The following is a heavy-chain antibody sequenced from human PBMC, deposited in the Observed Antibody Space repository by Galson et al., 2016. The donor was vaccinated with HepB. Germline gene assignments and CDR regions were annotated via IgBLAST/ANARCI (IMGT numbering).Heavy chain of an antibody. CDR2: IYPGDSDT. Sequence: QSGAEVKKPGESLQISCKASGYTFTTYWIGWVRQMPGKGLEWMGIIYPGDSDTRYSPSFQGQVTISVDKSISTAYLQWASLKASDTAMYYCASLLGRDSSGYFGYWGQGTLVTVSS. V-gene: IGHV5-51*03. J-gene: IGHJ4*02. CDR1: GYTFTTYW. CDR3: ASLLGRDSSGYFGY. D-gene: IGHD3-22*01.